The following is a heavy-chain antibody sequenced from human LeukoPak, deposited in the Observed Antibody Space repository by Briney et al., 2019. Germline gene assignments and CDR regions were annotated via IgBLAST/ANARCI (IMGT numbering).Heavy chain of an antibody. CDR1: RGSFSVYY. Sequence: SETPSLTCALYRGSFSVYYWSWGRHPPQERLESSGEINHSGSSNYNPSLKSRVVISVDTSKKHYSLKLSSVPAADTAVYYCARGLGDSSASEYNWFDPWGQGTLVTVSS. D-gene: IGHD6-6*01. V-gene: IGHV4-34*01. CDR3: ARGLGDSSASEYNWFDP. CDR2: INHSGSS. J-gene: IGHJ5*02.